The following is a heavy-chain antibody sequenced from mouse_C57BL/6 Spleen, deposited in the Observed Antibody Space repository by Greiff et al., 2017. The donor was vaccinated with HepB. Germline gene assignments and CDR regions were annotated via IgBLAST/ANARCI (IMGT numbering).Heavy chain of an antibody. Sequence: QVQLQQPGAELVKPGASVKMSCKASGYTFTSYWITWVKQRPGQGLEWIGDIYPGSGSTNYNEKFKSKATLTVDTSSSTAYMQLSSLTSEDSAVYYCARQGLGLRRGFAYWGQGTLVTVSA. J-gene: IGHJ3*01. V-gene: IGHV1-55*01. CDR1: GYTFTSYW. CDR3: ARQGLGLRRGFAY. D-gene: IGHD2-2*01. CDR2: IYPGSGST.